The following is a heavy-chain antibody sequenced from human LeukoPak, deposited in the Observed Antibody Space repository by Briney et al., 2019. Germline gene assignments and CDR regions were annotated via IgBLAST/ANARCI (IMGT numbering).Heavy chain of an antibody. CDR1: GFTFSDYY. D-gene: IGHD6-19*01. Sequence: QPGGSLRLSCAASGFTFSDYYMSWIRQAPGKGLEWVANINQDESEKYYVDSVKGRFTISRDNAKNSLYLQMNSLRAEDTAVYYCARDPGPGIAVAGYAFDIWGQGTMVTVSS. CDR2: INQDESEK. V-gene: IGHV3-7*01. CDR3: ARDPGPGIAVAGYAFDI. J-gene: IGHJ3*02.